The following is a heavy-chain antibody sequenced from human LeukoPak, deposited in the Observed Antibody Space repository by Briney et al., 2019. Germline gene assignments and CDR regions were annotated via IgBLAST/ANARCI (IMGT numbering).Heavy chain of an antibody. V-gene: IGHV4-59*08. CDR3: ARHSSSSYYRVYY. D-gene: IGHD6-13*01. Sequence: SETLSLTCTVSGGSISPYYWSWIRQPPGKGLEWIGYIHYSGSTNYNPSLKGRVTMSVDTSKNQFSLKLSSVTAADTAVYYCARHSSSSYYRVYYWGQGTLVTVSS. J-gene: IGHJ4*02. CDR2: IHYSGST. CDR1: GGSISPYY.